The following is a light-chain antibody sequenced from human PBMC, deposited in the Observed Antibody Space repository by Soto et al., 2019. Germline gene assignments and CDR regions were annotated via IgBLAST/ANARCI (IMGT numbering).Light chain of an antibody. CDR2: GAS. CDR3: QQYVSSPRT. CDR1: RGVSAMY. V-gene: IGKV3-20*01. J-gene: IGKJ1*01. Sequence: EILLTQSPATLSLSPGEGATLSCRASRGVSAMYLAWFQQRPGQAPTLLIYGASIRAAGIPDRFSGSGSGTDFTLTIRRLEPEDFAVYYCQQYVSSPRTFGQGTKVDIK.